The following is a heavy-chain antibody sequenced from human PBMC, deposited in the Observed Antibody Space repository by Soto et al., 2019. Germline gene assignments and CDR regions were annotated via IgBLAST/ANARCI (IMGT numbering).Heavy chain of an antibody. CDR3: AKGAYFGEIEYHYYMDV. D-gene: IGHD3-10*01. CDR2: ISGGGAST. CDR1: GFIFSDCA. V-gene: IGHV3-23*01. Sequence: EVQLLGSGGGMVQPGGSLSLSCAASGFIFSDCAMIWVRQATGKGLEWVSAISGGGASTFYADSVKARFTISRDNFKNTLYLRMSSVRAEDTAVYYCAKGAYFGEIEYHYYMDVWGKGTTFTVSS. J-gene: IGHJ6*03.